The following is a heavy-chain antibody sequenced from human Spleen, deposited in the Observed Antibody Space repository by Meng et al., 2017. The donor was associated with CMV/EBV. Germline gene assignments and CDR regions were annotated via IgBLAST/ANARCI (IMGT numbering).Heavy chain of an antibody. CDR2: ISGSGGST. D-gene: IGHD1-26*01. J-gene: IGHJ3*02. CDR1: GFTFSSYS. CDR3: TTDEELFGAFDI. Sequence: GGSLRLSCAGSGFTFSSYSMNWVRQAPGKGLEWVSAISGSGGSTYYADSVKGRFTISRDNSKNTLYLQMNSLKTEDTAVYYCTTDEELFGAFDIWGQGTMVTVSS. V-gene: IGHV3-23*01.